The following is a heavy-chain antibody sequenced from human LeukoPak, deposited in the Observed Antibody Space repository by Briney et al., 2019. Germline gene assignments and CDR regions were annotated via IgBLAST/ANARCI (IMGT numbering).Heavy chain of an antibody. CDR3: ARDRGSSWSFYYYYYGMDV. J-gene: IGHJ6*02. CDR1: VYTFTSYA. CDR2: INAGNGNT. Sequence: ASVKVSCEASVYTFTSYAMHWVRQAPGQRLEWMGWINAGNGNTKYSQKFQGRVTITRDTSASTAYMELSSLRSEDTAVYYCARDRGSSWSFYYYYYGMDVWAKGPRSPSP. V-gene: IGHV1-3*01. D-gene: IGHD6-13*01.